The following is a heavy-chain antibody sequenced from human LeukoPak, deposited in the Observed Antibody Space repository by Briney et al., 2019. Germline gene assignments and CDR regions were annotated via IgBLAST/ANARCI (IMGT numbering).Heavy chain of an antibody. V-gene: IGHV3-33*01. D-gene: IGHD5-24*01. CDR2: IWYDGSNK. CDR1: GFTFSSYG. J-gene: IGHJ5*02. CDR3: ARDPGRWLQLGYGWFDP. Sequence: GGSLRLSCAASGFTFSSYGMHWVRQAPGKGLEWVAVIWYDGSNKYYADSVKGRFTISRDNSKNTLYLQMNCLRAEDTAVHYCARDPGRWLQLGYGWFDPWGQGTLVTVSS.